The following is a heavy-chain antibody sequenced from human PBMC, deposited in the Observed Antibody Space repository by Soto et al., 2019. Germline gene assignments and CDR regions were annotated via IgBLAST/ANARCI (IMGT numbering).Heavy chain of an antibody. Sequence: SETLSLTCTVSGGSISSSSYYWGWIRQPPGKGLEWIGSIYYSGSTYYNPSLKSRVTISVDTSKNQFSLKLSSVTAADTAVYYCARIADLWTTYYFDYWGQGTLVTVSS. CDR1: GGSISSSSYY. CDR2: IYYSGST. CDR3: ARIADLWTTYYFDY. J-gene: IGHJ4*02. D-gene: IGHD3-3*01. V-gene: IGHV4-39*01.